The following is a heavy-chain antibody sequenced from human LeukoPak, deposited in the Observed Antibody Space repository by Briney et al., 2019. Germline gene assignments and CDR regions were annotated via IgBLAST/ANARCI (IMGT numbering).Heavy chain of an antibody. CDR1: GGSISSYY. CDR3: ARHAVCSGGSCYSP. V-gene: IGHV4-59*08. Sequence: SETLSLTCTVSGGSISSYYWSWIRQPPGKGLEWIGYIYYSGSTNYNPSLKTRVTISVDTSKNQFSLKLSSVTAADTAVYYCARHAVCSGGSCYSPWGQGTLVTVSS. D-gene: IGHD2-15*01. CDR2: IYYSGST. J-gene: IGHJ5*02.